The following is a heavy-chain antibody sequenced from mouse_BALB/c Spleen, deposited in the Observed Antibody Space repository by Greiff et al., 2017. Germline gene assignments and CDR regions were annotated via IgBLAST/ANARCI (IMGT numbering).Heavy chain of an antibody. D-gene: IGHD2-1*01. CDR2: ISNLAYSI. J-gene: IGHJ4*01. Sequence: VKLVESGGGLVQPGGSRKLSCAASGFTFSDYGMAWVRQAPGKGPEWVAFISNLAYSIYYADTVTGRFTISRENAKNTLYLEMSSLRSEDTAMYYCARVYGNYAMDYWGQGTSVTVSS. CDR3: ARVYGNYAMDY. CDR1: GFTFSDYG. V-gene: IGHV5-15*02.